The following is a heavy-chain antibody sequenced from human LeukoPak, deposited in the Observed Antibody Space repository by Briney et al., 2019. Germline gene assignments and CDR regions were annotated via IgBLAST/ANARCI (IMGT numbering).Heavy chain of an antibody. V-gene: IGHV3-30*04. D-gene: IGHD5-12*01. CDR2: ISYDGSNK. CDR1: GFTFSSYA. Sequence: QPGRSLRLSCAASGFTFSSYAMHWVRQAPGKGLEWVAVISYDGSNKYYADSVKGRFTISRDNAMNSLYLQMNSLRAEDTAVYYCARDRGLSGYDLCDYWGQGTLVTVSS. J-gene: IGHJ4*02. CDR3: ARDRGLSGYDLCDY.